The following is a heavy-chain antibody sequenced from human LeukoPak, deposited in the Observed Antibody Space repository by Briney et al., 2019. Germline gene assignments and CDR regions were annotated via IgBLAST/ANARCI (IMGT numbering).Heavy chain of an antibody. Sequence: SETLSLTCTVSGGPISPYHWRWIPKAPGKGLEWIGYIYYSGTTNYNPSLKSRVTISVDTSKKQISLKLSSVTAADTAVYYCARNYGSGSYYSYYYMDVWGKGTTVTVSS. CDR3: ARNYGSGSYYSYYYMDV. CDR2: IYYSGTT. CDR1: GGPISPYH. V-gene: IGHV4-59*01. D-gene: IGHD3-10*01. J-gene: IGHJ6*03.